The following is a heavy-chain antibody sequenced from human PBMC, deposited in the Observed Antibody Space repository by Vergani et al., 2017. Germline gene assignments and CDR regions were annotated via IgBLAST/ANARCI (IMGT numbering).Heavy chain of an antibody. CDR3: AKARDPNCKGGNCYSYYYGLDL. Sequence: EVQLLESGGGLVQPGGSLRLSCGASGFTFSSYAMTWVRQAPGKGLEWVSAISGSGGNTFYTDSVKGRFTISRDNSKDTLYLQMNSLRVEDTAIYYCAKARDPNCKGGNCYSYYYGLDLWGQGTTVTVPS. D-gene: IGHD2-15*01. J-gene: IGHJ6*02. CDR1: GFTFSSYA. V-gene: IGHV3-23*01. CDR2: ISGSGGNT.